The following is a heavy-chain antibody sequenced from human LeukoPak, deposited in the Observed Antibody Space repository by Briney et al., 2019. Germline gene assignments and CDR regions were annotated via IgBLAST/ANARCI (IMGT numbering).Heavy chain of an antibody. CDR1: GFTFSIYA. CDR2: ISGSANST. Sequence: TGGSLRLSCAASGFTFSIYAMSWVRQAPGKGLEWVSAISGSANSTYYADPVKGRFTISRDNSRNTLYLQMNSLRADDTAVYYCAKDMEPNSSWGNSAGPLGHFDYWGQGTLVTVSS. J-gene: IGHJ4*02. V-gene: IGHV3-23*01. CDR3: AKDMEPNSSWGNSAGPLGHFDY. D-gene: IGHD6-13*01.